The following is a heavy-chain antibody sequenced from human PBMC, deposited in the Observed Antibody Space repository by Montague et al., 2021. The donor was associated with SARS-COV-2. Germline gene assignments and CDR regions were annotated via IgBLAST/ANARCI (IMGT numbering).Heavy chain of an antibody. CDR2: VDYSGNT. V-gene: IGHV4-39*01. J-gene: IGHJ4*02. Sequence: SETLSLTCTVTGGPISGSSDYWGWIRQSPGEGLEWIASVDYSGNTYYSPSLKSRLTISVDTSKNQSSLKLNSVTAADTALYYCARREYSYGWGDWGQGTLVTVSS. CDR3: ARREYSYGWGD. D-gene: IGHD5-18*01. CDR1: GGPISGSSDY.